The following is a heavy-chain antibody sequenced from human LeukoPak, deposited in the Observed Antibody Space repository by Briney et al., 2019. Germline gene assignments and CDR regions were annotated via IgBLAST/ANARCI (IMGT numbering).Heavy chain of an antibody. CDR2: INHSGST. J-gene: IGHJ4*02. CDR1: GGSFSGYY. Sequence: SETLSLTCAVYGGSFSGYYWSWIRQPPGKGLEWIGEINHSGSTNYNPSLKSRVTISVDTSKNQFSLKLSSVTAADTAVYYCARHDYYYDSSIFDYWGQGTLVTVSS. D-gene: IGHD3-22*01. CDR3: ARHDYYYDSSIFDY. V-gene: IGHV4-34*01.